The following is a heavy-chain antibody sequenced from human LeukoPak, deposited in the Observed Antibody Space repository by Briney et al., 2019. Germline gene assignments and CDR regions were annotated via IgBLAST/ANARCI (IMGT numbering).Heavy chain of an antibody. V-gene: IGHV3-33*05. CDR2: ISYDGSNK. D-gene: IGHD2-15*01. Sequence: PGGSLRLSCAASGFTFSSYGMHWVRQAPGKGLEWVAVISYDGSNKYYADSVKGGFTISRDNSKNTLYLQMNSLRAEDTAVYYCARYCSGGSCYWAYYMDVWGKGTTVTVSS. CDR1: GFTFSSYG. CDR3: ARYCSGGSCYWAYYMDV. J-gene: IGHJ6*03.